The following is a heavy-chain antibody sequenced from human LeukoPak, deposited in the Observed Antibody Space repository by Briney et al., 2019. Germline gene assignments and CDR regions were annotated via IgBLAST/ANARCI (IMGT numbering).Heavy chain of an antibody. CDR1: GFTFSSYA. Sequence: GGSLRLSCAASGFTFSSYAMSWVRQAPGRGLEWVSAISGSGGSTYYADSVKSRFTISRDNSKNTLYLQMNSLRAEDTAVYYCARGKWVTMIVVVSAPSIDYWGQGTLVTVSS. CDR2: ISGSGGST. CDR3: ARGKWVTMIVVVSAPSIDY. J-gene: IGHJ4*02. D-gene: IGHD3-22*01. V-gene: IGHV3-23*01.